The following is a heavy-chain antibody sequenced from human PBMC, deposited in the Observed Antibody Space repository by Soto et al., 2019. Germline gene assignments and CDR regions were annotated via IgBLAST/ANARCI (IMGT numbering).Heavy chain of an antibody. J-gene: IGHJ6*03. CDR2: TYYRSKLYN. V-gene: IGHV6-1*01. D-gene: IGHD2-15*01. CDR3: ARGILDMDV. CDR1: GDKVSSNSAA. Sequence: PSQTLSLTCAISGDKVSSNSAAWNWIRQSPSRGLEWLGRTYYRSKLYNDYAVSVKSRITINPDTYKNQFYPKLKSVTPEETEVYYCARGILDMDVWGKGTTGTVSS.